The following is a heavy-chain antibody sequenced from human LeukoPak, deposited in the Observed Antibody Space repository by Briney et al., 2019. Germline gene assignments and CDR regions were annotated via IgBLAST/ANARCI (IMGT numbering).Heavy chain of an antibody. D-gene: IGHD2-2*01. CDR3: ARRLVVVPAAVYYYYYMDV. J-gene: IGHJ6*03. CDR2: IYYSGST. V-gene: IGHV4-39*01. CDR1: GGSMSSSTYY. Sequence: SETLSLTCTVFGGSMSSSTYYWGWIRQPPGKGLEWIGSIYYSGSTYYNPSLKSRVTISVDTSKNQFSLKLSSVTAADTAVYYCARRLVVVPAAVYYYYYMDVWGKGTTVTVSS.